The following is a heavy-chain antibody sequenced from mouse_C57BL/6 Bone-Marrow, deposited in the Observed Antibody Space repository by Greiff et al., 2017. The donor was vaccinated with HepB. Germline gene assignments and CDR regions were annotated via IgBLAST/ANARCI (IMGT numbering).Heavy chain of an antibody. CDR1: GYTFTSYW. V-gene: IGHV1-69*01. Sequence: VQLQQPGAELVMPGASVKLSCKASGYTFTSYWMHWVKQRPGQGLEWIGEIDPSDSYTNYNQKFKGKSTLTVDKSSSTAYMQLSSLTSEDSAVYYCARALYYYGSRDYAMDYWGQGTSVTVSS. J-gene: IGHJ4*01. CDR3: ARALYYYGSRDYAMDY. D-gene: IGHD1-1*01. CDR2: IDPSDSYT.